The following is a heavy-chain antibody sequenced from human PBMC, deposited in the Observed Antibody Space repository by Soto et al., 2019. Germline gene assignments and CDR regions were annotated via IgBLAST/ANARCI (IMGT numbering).Heavy chain of an antibody. V-gene: IGHV1-69*13. CDR1: GGTFSSYA. CDR3: ARGWEMATINHYYYGMDV. D-gene: IGHD5-12*01. CDR2: IIPIFGTA. J-gene: IGHJ6*02. Sequence: SVKVSCKASGGTFSSYAISWVRQAPGQGLEWMGGIIPIFGTANYAQKFQGRVTITADESTSTAYMELSSLRSEDTAVYYCARGWEMATINHYYYGMDVWGQGTTVTVSS.